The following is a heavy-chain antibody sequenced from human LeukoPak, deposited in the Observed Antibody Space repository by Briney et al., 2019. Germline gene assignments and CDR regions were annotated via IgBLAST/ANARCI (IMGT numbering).Heavy chain of an antibody. V-gene: IGHV1-2*02. CDR1: GYTFTGYY. Sequence: EASVKVSCKASGYTFTGYYMHWVRQAPGQGLEWMGWINPNSGGTNYAQKFQGRVTMTRDTSNSTAYMELSRLRSDDPAVYYCASYSGLRLGELSLYLIDYWGQGTLVTVSS. CDR3: ASYSGLRLGELSLYLIDY. J-gene: IGHJ4*02. CDR2: INPNSGGT. D-gene: IGHD3-16*02.